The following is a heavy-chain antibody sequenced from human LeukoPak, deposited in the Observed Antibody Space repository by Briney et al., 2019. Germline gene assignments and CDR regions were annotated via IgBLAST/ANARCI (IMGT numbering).Heavy chain of an antibody. CDR3: ARDRYSGWYLGY. J-gene: IGHJ4*02. V-gene: IGHV3-53*05. CDR1: GGSFSGYY. Sequence: QASETLSLTCAVYGGSFSGYYWSWVRQAPGKGLEWVSVIYSGGSTYYADSVKGRFTISRDNSKNTLYLQMNSLRAEDTAVYYCARDRYSGWYLGYWGQGTLVTVSS. CDR2: IYSGGST. D-gene: IGHD6-19*01.